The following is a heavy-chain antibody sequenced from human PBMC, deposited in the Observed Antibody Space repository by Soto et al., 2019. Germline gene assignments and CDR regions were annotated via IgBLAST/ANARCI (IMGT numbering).Heavy chain of an antibody. CDR2: IKPDGSEQ. Sequence: GGSLRLSCAASEFTFDKYYMTWVRQAPGKGPEWVANIKPDGSEQYYVDSVKGRFTVSRDNANNSLYLQMNSLRAEDTAVYFCARGNWNYYYGFDVWGQGTTVTVSS. CDR1: EFTFDKYY. V-gene: IGHV3-7*01. J-gene: IGHJ6*02. CDR3: ARGNWNYYYGFDV. D-gene: IGHD1-20*01.